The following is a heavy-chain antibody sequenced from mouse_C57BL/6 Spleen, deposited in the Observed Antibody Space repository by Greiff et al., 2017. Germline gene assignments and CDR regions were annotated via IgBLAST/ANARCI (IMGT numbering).Heavy chain of an antibody. Sequence: VQLKESGAELARPGASVKLSCKASGYTFTSYGISWVKQRTGQGLEWIGEIYPRSGNTYYNEKFKGKATLTADKSSSTAYMERRSLTSEDSAVYLSASYGSSISYFDYWGQGTTLTVSS. CDR3: ASYGSSISYFDY. D-gene: IGHD1-1*01. CDR1: GYTFTSYG. CDR2: IYPRSGNT. V-gene: IGHV1-81*01. J-gene: IGHJ2*01.